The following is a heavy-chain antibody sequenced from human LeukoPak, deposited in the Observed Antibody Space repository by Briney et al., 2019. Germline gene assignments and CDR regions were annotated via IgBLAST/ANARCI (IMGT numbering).Heavy chain of an antibody. CDR2: IYTSGST. CDR1: GGSISSGSYY. Sequence: SQTLSLTCTVSGGSISSGSYYWSWIRQPAGKGLEWIGRIYTSGSTNYNPSLKSRVTISVDTSKNQFSLKLSSVTAADTAVYYCAGTAPSLVRGARPRAFDIWGQGTMVTVSS. D-gene: IGHD3-10*01. J-gene: IGHJ3*02. CDR3: AGTAPSLVRGARPRAFDI. V-gene: IGHV4-61*02.